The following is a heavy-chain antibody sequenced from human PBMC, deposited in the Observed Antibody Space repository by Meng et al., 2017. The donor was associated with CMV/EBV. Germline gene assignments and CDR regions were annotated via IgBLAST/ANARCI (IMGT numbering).Heavy chain of an antibody. CDR2: IYYSGST. V-gene: IGHV4-61*01. CDR1: GGSVSSGSYY. D-gene: IGHD4-17*01. J-gene: IGHJ5*02. Sequence: SETLSLTCTVSGGSVSSGSYYWSWIRQPPGKGLEWIGYIYYSGSTNYNPSLKSRVTISVDTSKNQFSQKLSSVTAADTAVYYCARERVTTVTTHWFDPWGQGTLVTVSS. CDR3: ARERVTTVTTHWFDP.